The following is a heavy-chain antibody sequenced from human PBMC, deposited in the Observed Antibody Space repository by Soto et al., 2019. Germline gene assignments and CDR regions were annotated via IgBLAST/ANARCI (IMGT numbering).Heavy chain of an antibody. CDR3: ARRLADYRYRLDY. D-gene: IGHD3-16*02. Sequence: QLQLQESGPGLVKPSETLSLTCTVSGGSISSSSYYWGWIRQPPGKGLEWIGSIYYSGSTYYDPSLKRRVTISVDTSKNQFSLKLSSVTAADTAVYYCARRLADYRYRLDYWGQGTLVTVSS. CDR1: GGSISSSSYY. V-gene: IGHV4-39*01. J-gene: IGHJ4*02. CDR2: IYYSGST.